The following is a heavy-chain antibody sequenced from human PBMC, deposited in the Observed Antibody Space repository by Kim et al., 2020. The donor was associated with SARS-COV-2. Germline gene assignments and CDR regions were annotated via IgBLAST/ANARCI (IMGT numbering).Heavy chain of an antibody. J-gene: IGHJ3*02. V-gene: IGHV5-51*01. CDR2: IYPGDSDT. CDR3: ARYKKLRYSGSYVPDWPNAFDI. D-gene: IGHD1-26*01. CDR1: GYSFTSYW. Sequence: GESLKISCKGSGYSFTSYWIGWVRQMPGKGLEWMGIIYPGDSDTRYSPSFQGQVTISADKSISTAYLQWSSLKASDTAMYYCARYKKLRYSGSYVPDWPNAFDIWGQGTMVTVSS.